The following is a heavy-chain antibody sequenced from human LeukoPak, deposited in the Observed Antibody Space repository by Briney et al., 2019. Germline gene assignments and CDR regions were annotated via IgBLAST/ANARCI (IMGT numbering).Heavy chain of an antibody. CDR1: GFTFTTYS. J-gene: IGHJ4*02. Sequence: GGSLRLSCAVSGFTFTTYSVNWVRQSPGKGREWVSSISSSSSYKYYTDSVKGRFTIPRDNAKNSLYLQMNSLRAEHTAVYYCARSAAGTYYWGQGTLVTVSS. CDR3: ARSAAGTYY. V-gene: IGHV3-21*01. D-gene: IGHD1-1*01. CDR2: ISSSSSYK.